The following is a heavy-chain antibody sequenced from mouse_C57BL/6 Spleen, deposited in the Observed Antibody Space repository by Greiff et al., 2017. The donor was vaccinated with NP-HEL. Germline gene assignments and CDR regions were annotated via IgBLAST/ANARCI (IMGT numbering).Heavy chain of an antibody. Sequence: QVQLQQPGAELVKPGASVKLSCKASGYTFTSYWMHWVKQRPGRGLEWIGRIDPDDGDTNYNEKFKGKATLTVDKPSSTAYMQLSSLTSEDSAVYYCARLNDYYNYAMDYWGQGTSVTVSS. D-gene: IGHD2-3*01. J-gene: IGHJ4*01. V-gene: IGHV1-72*01. CDR1: GYTFTSYW. CDR2: IDPDDGDT. CDR3: ARLNDYYNYAMDY.